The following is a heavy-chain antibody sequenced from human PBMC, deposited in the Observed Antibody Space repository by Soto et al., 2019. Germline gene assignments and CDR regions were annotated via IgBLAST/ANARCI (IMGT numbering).Heavy chain of an antibody. CDR1: GDSIRSGNHY. J-gene: IGHJ6*02. CDR3: ARDDSLAVYGLLAF. D-gene: IGHD3-9*01. V-gene: IGHV4-30-4*01. CDR2: IYYSGST. Sequence: PSKTLSLTCTVSGDSIRSGNHYWSWIRLPPGKGLEWIGYIYYSGSTYYSPSLKSRVTISVDTSKNQFSLKLNSVTAADTAVYYCARDDSLAVYGLLAFWAQGSTVTGS.